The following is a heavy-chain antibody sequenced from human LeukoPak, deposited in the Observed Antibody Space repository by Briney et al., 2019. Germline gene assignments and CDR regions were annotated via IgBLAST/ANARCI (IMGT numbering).Heavy chain of an antibody. V-gene: IGHV4-59*01. CDR1: GGSISSYY. Sequence: SETLSLTCTVSGGSISSYYWSWIRQPPGKGLEWIGYIYYSGSTNYNPPLKSRVTISVDTSKNQFSLKLSSVTAADTAVYYCARGIAYSSGWYLPLDYWGQGTLVTVSS. J-gene: IGHJ4*02. CDR2: IYYSGST. CDR3: ARGIAYSSGWYLPLDY. D-gene: IGHD6-19*01.